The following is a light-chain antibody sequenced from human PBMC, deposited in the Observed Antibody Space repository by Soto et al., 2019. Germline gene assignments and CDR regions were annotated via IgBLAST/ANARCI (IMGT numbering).Light chain of an antibody. CDR2: WAS. Sequence: DIVMTQSPDSLAVSLGERATINCKSSQSLLYSSNNKNYLAWYQQKPGQPPKLLISWASTRESGVPDRFSGSGSGTDFTLTISSLQAEDVAVYYCQQCYSTPPTFGQGTKVEIK. CDR3: QQCYSTPPT. CDR1: QSLLYSSNNKNY. J-gene: IGKJ1*01. V-gene: IGKV4-1*01.